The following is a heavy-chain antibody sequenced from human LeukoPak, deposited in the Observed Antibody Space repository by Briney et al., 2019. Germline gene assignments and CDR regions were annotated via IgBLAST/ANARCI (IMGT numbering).Heavy chain of an antibody. CDR1: GFTFSDYY. J-gene: IGHJ3*02. CDR2: ISSSGSTI. CDR3: AREPRGYSYGSHAFDI. V-gene: IGHV3-11*01. D-gene: IGHD5-18*01. Sequence: KSGGSLRLSCAASGFTFSDYYMSWIRQAPGKGQEWVSYISSSGSTIYYADSVKGRFTISRDNAKNSLHLQMNSLRAEDTAVYYCAREPRGYSYGSHAFDIWGQGTMVTVSS.